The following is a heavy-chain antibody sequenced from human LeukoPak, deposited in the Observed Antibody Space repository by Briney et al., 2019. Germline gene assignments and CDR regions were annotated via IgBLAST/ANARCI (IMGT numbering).Heavy chain of an antibody. CDR1: GDSIGGYY. J-gene: IGHJ4*02. V-gene: IGHV4-59*01. Sequence: SETLSLTCTVSGDSIGGYYWSWIRQPPGKGLERIGYIYYSGSTNYNPSLKSRVTISVDTSKNQFSLKLSSVTAADTAVYYCARDLVGSGYYYVDYWGQGTLVTVSS. D-gene: IGHD3-3*01. CDR3: ARDLVGSGYYYVDY. CDR2: IYYSGST.